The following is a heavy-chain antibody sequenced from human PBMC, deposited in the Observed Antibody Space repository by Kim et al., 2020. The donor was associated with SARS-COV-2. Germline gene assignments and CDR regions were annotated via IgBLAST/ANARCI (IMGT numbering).Heavy chain of an antibody. J-gene: IGHJ6*03. CDR3: AGGHLKSIVVVIAPRPYYYYMDV. V-gene: IGHV1-8*01. CDR1: GYTFTSYD. D-gene: IGHD2-21*01. CDR2: MNPNSGNT. Sequence: ASVKVSCKASGYTFTSYDINWVRQATGQGLEWMGWMNPNSGNTGYAQKFQGRVTMTRNTSISTAYMELSSLRSEDTAVYYCAGGHLKSIVVVIAPRPYYYYMDVWGKETAVTVSS.